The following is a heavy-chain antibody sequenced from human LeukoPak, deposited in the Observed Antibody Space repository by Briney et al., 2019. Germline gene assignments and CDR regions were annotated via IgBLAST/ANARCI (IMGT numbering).Heavy chain of an antibody. CDR1: GGSFSGYY. CDR2: INHSGST. CDR3: ARERPSYYDILTGYYPRSLPYYFDY. V-gene: IGHV4-34*01. Sequence: SETLSLTCAVYGGSFSGYYWSWIRQPPGKGLEWIGEINHSGSTNYNPSLKSRVTISVDTTKNQFSLKLSSVTAADTAVYYCARERPSYYDILTGYYPRSLPYYFDYWGQGTLVTVSS. J-gene: IGHJ4*02. D-gene: IGHD3-9*01.